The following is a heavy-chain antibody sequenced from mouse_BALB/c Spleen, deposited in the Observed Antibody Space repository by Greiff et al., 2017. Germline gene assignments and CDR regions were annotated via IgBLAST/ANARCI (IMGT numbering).Heavy chain of an antibody. CDR2: ISYSGST. Sequence: EVKLLESGPGLVKPSQSLSLTCTVTGYSITSDYAWNWIRQFPGNKLEWMGYISYSGSTSYNPSLKSRISITRDTSKNQFFLQLNSVTTEDTATYYCARRGIYYYGSSIDYWGQGTTLTVSS. CDR1: GYSITSDYA. V-gene: IGHV3-2*02. J-gene: IGHJ2*01. CDR3: ARRGIYYYGSSIDY. D-gene: IGHD1-1*01.